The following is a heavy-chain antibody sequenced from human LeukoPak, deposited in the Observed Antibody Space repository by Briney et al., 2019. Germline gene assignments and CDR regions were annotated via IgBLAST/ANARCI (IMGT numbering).Heavy chain of an antibody. D-gene: IGHD1-1*01. CDR3: AKELAYYYYYYGMDV. V-gene: IGHV3-30*04. J-gene: IGHJ6*02. CDR1: GFTFSSYA. Sequence: GGSLRLSCAASGFTFSSYAMHWVRQAPGKGLEWVAVISYDGSNKYYADSVKGRFTISRDNSKNTLSLQMNSLRAEDTAVYYCAKELAYYYYYYGMDVWGRGTTVTVSS. CDR2: ISYDGSNK.